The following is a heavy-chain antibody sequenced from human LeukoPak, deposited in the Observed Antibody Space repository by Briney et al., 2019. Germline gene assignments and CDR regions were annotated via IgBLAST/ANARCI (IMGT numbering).Heavy chain of an antibody. Sequence: PGGSLRLACVPVGFTFSSHNMNWVRQAPGKGLEWVSSISSTSTYIYYADSVKGRFTISRDNAKNALYLQMNSLRAEDTAVYYCARVRYCSGGSCYILDFWGQGTLVTVA. CDR1: GFTFSSHN. CDR3: ARVRYCSGGSCYILDF. V-gene: IGHV3-21*01. D-gene: IGHD2-15*01. J-gene: IGHJ4*02. CDR2: ISSTSTYI.